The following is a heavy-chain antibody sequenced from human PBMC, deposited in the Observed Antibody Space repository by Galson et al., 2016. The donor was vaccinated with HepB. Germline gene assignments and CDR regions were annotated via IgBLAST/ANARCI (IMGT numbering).Heavy chain of an antibody. D-gene: IGHD6-25*01. CDR2: IRQDGSDK. CDR1: TFSNYW. Sequence: TFSNYWMSWVRQAPGKGLEWLANIRQDGSDKQYVDSVKGRFTLSRDNARNSVFLQINSLRAEDTAVYYCVTTTRGSGWDYWGQGTLVTVSS. CDR3: VTTTRGSGWDY. V-gene: IGHV3-7*01. J-gene: IGHJ4*02.